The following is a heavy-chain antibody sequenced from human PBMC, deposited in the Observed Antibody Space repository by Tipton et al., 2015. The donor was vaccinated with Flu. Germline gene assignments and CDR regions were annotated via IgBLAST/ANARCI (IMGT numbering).Heavy chain of an antibody. CDR3: ARSSSAYDYVWGGSYYFDF. CDR2: LYDSGIT. D-gene: IGHD3-16*01. J-gene: IGHJ4*02. CDR1: GGSIGSSTCY. Sequence: TLSLTCTVFGGSIGSSTCYWGWIRQPPGKGLEWIGSLYDSGITYYNPSLKSRVTISLDTSKNQFSLKLISVTAADTAVYYCARSSSAYDYVWGGSYYFDFWGQGTLVTVSS. V-gene: IGHV4-39*07.